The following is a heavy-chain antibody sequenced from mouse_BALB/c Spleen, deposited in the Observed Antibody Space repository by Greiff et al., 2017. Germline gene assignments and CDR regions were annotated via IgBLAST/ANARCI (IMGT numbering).Heavy chain of an antibody. Sequence: EVQLQQSGAELVKPGASVKLSCTASGFNIKDTYMHWVKQRPEQGLEWIGRIDPANGNTKYDPKFQGKATITADTSSNTAYLQLSSLTSEDTAVYYCARDDGYYYYYAMDYWGQGTSVTVSS. D-gene: IGHD2-3*01. J-gene: IGHJ4*01. CDR3: ARDDGYYYYYAMDY. V-gene: IGHV14-3*02. CDR1: GFNIKDTY. CDR2: IDPANGNT.